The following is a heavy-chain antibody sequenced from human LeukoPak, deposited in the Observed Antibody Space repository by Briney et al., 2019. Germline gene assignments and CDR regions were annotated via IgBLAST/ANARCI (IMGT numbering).Heavy chain of an antibody. V-gene: IGHV4-30-2*01. J-gene: IGHJ4*02. Sequence: SETLSLTCAVSGGSISSGGYSWSWIRQPPGKGLEWIGYISHSGSTYYNPSLKSRVTISVDRSKNQFSLKLSSVTAADTAVYYCAGKEASGSEPFDYWGQGTLVTVSS. CDR1: GGSISSGGYS. CDR2: ISHSGST. D-gene: IGHD3-10*01. CDR3: AGKEASGSEPFDY.